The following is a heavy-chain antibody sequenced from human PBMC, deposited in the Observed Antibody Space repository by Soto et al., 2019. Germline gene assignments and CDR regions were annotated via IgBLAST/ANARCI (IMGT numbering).Heavy chain of an antibody. J-gene: IGHJ4*02. CDR2: ILPGLNRA. CDR1: GGTFSTHT. V-gene: IGHV1-69*02. CDR3: AIPDTPNIDPGRDFFDF. Sequence: QVHLVQSGAEVKQPGSSVKVSCKASGGTFSTHTITWLRQAPGQGPEWMGRILPGLNRANYAQKFQGRITITADKSTSTAFMELSTLRSDDTAVYYCAIPDTPNIDPGRDFFDFWGQGTLVTVSS. D-gene: IGHD1-26*01.